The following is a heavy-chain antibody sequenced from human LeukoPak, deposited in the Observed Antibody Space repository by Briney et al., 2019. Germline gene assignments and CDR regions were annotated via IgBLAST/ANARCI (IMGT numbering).Heavy chain of an antibody. CDR2: LYYSGRS. CDR1: GDSINSSNSY. CDR3: AREDGSGTYYRDY. D-gene: IGHD3-10*01. J-gene: IGHJ4*02. V-gene: IGHV4-39*07. Sequence: SETLSLTCTVSGDSINSSNSYRGWIRQPPGKGLEWIGSLYYSGRSYYNPSLKSRASISLDTSKNQFSLRLNSVTAADTAVYYCAREDGSGTYYRDYWGQGTPDTVSS.